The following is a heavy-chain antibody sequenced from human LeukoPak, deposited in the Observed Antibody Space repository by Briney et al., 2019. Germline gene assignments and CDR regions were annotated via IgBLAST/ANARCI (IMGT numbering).Heavy chain of an antibody. Sequence: PGGSLRLSCAASGFTFSSYAMNWVRQAPGKGLEWVSSISSSSSYIYYADSVKGRFTISRDNAKNSLYLQMNSLRAEDTAVYYCARDLDYYDSSGYYRDYWGQGTLVTVSS. CDR2: ISSSSSYI. CDR3: ARDLDYYDSSGYYRDY. D-gene: IGHD3-22*01. J-gene: IGHJ4*02. CDR1: GFTFSSYA. V-gene: IGHV3-21*01.